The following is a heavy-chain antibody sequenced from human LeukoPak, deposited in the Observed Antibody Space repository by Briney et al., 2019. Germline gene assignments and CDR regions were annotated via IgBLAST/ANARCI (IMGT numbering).Heavy chain of an antibody. CDR1: GYIFASYY. D-gene: IGHD3-22*01. V-gene: IGHV1-46*01. Sequence: ASVKVSCKAFGYIFASYYMHRVRQAPGQGLEWMGIINPSGDYTTYAQKFQGRVTMTRDTSTSTVYMELSSLRSEDTAVYYCARPDSSGYQGGAFDIWGQGTMVTVSS. J-gene: IGHJ3*02. CDR3: ARPDSSGYQGGAFDI. CDR2: INPSGDYT.